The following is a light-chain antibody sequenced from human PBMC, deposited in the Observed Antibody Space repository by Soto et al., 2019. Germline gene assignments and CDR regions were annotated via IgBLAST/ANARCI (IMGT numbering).Light chain of an antibody. V-gene: IGKV3-20*01. CDR1: QSVSSSY. Sequence: EIVLTQSPGTLSLSPGERATLSCSARQSVSSSYLAWYQQKPGQAPRLLIYGASSRATGIPDRFRGSGSGTDFILTITRLEPEDFAVYYCQQYGSSRWTFGQGTKVDIK. J-gene: IGKJ1*01. CDR3: QQYGSSRWT. CDR2: GAS.